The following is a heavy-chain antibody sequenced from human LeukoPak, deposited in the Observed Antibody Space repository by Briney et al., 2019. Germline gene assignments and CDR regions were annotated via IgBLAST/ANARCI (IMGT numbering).Heavy chain of an antibody. CDR3: AREAERRIVN. CDR2: IHVSGTT. V-gene: IGHV4-38-2*02. Sequence: SETLSLTCVVSGFSISSGYYWGWIRQPPGKGLEWIANIHVSGTTFCNSSLNSRVPISIDTSKNQFSLKLSSVTAADTAVYCAREAERRIVNWGRGTLVTVSS. CDR1: GFSISSGYY. J-gene: IGHJ4*02. D-gene: IGHD1-1*01.